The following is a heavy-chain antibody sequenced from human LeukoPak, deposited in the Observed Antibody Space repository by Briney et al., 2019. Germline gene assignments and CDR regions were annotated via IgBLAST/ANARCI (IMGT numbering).Heavy chain of an antibody. CDR3: ARVKPYYDSSGYIDF. D-gene: IGHD3-22*01. Sequence: PSETLSLTCAVSGGSISSSNWWSWVRQPPGKGLEWIGEIYHSGSTNYNPSLKSRVTISVDKSKNQFSLKLSSVTAADTAVYYCARVKPYYDSSGYIDFWGQGALVTVSS. CDR2: IYHSGST. J-gene: IGHJ4*02. CDR1: GGSISSSNW. V-gene: IGHV4-4*02.